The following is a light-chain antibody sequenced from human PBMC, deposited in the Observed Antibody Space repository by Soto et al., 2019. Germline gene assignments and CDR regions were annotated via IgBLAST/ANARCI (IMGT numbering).Light chain of an antibody. CDR2: DAS. CDR1: QDIGNY. J-gene: IGKJ5*01. V-gene: IGKV1-33*01. Sequence: DIQMTQSPSSLSASVGDIVSITFHASQDIGNYLNWYQQIPGKAPKLLIFDASNLESGVPSRFSGSGSGTDFTFTISSLQPEDIATYYCQQYETLPITFGQGTRLEIK. CDR3: QQYETLPIT.